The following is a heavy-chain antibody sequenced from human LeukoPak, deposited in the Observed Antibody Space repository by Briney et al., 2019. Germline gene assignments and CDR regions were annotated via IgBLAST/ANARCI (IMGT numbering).Heavy chain of an antibody. CDR3: ARGPGPKARFDY. V-gene: IGHV3-48*04. J-gene: IGHJ4*02. Sequence: GGSLRLSCAASGFTFSSYSMNWVRQAPGKGLEWISYISSSGRTIYYADSVKGRFTISRDNAKNSLHLQMNSLRAEDTAVYYCARGPGPKARFDYWGQGTLVTVSS. CDR1: GFTFSSYS. CDR2: ISSSGRTI.